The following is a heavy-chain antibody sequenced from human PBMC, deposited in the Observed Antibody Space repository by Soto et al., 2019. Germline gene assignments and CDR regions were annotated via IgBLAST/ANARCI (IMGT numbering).Heavy chain of an antibody. CDR3: AKARFLGDYYYGMDV. Sequence: SGGSLRLSCAASGFTFDDYAMHWVRQAPGKGLEWVSGISWNSGSIGYADSVKGRFTISRDNAKNSLYLQMNSLRAEDTALYYCAKARFLGDYYYGMDVWGQGTTVTVSS. CDR1: GFTFDDYA. CDR2: ISWNSGSI. D-gene: IGHD3-3*01. J-gene: IGHJ6*02. V-gene: IGHV3-9*01.